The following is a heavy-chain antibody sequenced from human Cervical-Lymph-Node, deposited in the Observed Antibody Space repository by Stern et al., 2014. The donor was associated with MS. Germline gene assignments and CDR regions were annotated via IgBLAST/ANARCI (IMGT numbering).Heavy chain of an antibody. CDR3: ARDCSSTSCSDY. CDR2: INPHNGDT. D-gene: IGHD2-2*01. J-gene: IGHJ4*02. V-gene: IGHV1-2*06. Sequence: QVQLVQSGAEVKKPGASVKVSCKASGYSFTDYYMHWVRQAPGQGPEWMGRINPHNGDTIYIQNFQGRVTMTRDTSITTAYMELSRLTSDDTAVYYCARDCSSTSCSDYWGQGTRSPSP. CDR1: GYSFTDYY.